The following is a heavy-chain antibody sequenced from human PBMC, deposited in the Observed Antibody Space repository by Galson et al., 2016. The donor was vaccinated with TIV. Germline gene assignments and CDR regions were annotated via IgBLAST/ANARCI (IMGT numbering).Heavy chain of an antibody. D-gene: IGHD2/OR15-2a*01. CDR3: AHIRITLIPDAFYV. CDR2: SYWDDGK. Sequence: PALVKPTQTLTLTCSFSGFSLSTTGVGVGWIRQPPGGALEWLGVSYWDDGKLYGPSLNNRLTLTADTTKNQGVLTMTNLDPVDTGTYFCAHIRITLIPDAFYVWGQGTVVTVSS. J-gene: IGHJ3*01. CDR1: GFSLSTTGVG. V-gene: IGHV2-5*05.